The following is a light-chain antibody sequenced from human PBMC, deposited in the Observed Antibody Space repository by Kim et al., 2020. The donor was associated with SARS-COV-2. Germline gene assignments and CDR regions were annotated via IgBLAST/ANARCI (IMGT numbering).Light chain of an antibody. CDR3: QQYASSPPLT. CDR2: GTS. V-gene: IGKV3-20*01. CDR1: QSVSSSY. Sequence: DIVLTQSPGTLSLSPGETATLSCRASQSVSSSYLAWYQQKPGQAPKLLIYGTSSRATGIPDRFSGSGSGTDFTLTISRLEPEDFAVYYCQQYASSPPLTFGGGTKVEIK. J-gene: IGKJ4*01.